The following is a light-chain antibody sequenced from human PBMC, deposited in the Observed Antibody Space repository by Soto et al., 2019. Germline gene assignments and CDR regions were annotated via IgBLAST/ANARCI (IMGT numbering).Light chain of an antibody. CDR1: QSVSGY. CDR3: QQRSNWPYLT. CDR2: DAS. J-gene: IGKJ4*01. Sequence: EIVLTQSPDTLSLSPGERATLSCRASQSVSGYLGWYQQKPGQDPRLLIYDASNRAYGVPARFRGSGSGTNFTLTIDSLEPDDFAVYYCQQRSNWPYLTFGGRTRV. V-gene: IGKV3-11*01.